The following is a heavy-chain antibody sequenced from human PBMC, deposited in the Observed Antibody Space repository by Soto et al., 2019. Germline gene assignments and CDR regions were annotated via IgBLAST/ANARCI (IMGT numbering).Heavy chain of an antibody. Sequence: PGGSLILSCAASGFNFSSYWMHWVRQAPGKGLVWVSRINSDGSSTSYADSVKGRFTISRDNSENTLYLQMNSLRAEDTAVYYCARTCSGGTCSFDYWGQGTLVTVSS. J-gene: IGHJ4*02. CDR1: GFNFSSYW. CDR3: ARTCSGGTCSFDY. D-gene: IGHD2-15*01. V-gene: IGHV3-74*01. CDR2: INSDGSST.